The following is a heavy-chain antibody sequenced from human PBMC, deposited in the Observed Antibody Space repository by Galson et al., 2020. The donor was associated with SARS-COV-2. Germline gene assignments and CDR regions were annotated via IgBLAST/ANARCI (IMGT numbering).Heavy chain of an antibody. D-gene: IGHD1-26*01. CDR3: AREGSGSDHIFDY. J-gene: IGHJ4*02. V-gene: IGHV4-38-2*02. CDR1: GYSISSGYY. CDR2: IYHSGST. Sequence: SETLSLTCTVSGYSISSGYYWGWIRQPPGKGLEWIGSIYHSGSTYYNPSLKSRVTISVDTSKNQFSLKLSSVTAADTAVYYCAREGSGSDHIFDYWGQGTLVTVSS.